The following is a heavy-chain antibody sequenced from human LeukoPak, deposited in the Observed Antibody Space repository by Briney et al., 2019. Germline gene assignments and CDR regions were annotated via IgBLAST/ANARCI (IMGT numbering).Heavy chain of an antibody. CDR2: IKSDESTR. V-gene: IGHV3-74*01. CDR3: ARGLRDRYGMDV. CDR1: GFTFSDYW. Sequence: PGGSLRLSCAASGFTFSDYWMHWVRQAPGKGLVWVSRIKSDESTRDYADFVKGRFTISRGNARNTVYLQINSLIAEDTAVYYCARGLRDRYGMDVWGQGTTVTVSS. D-gene: IGHD5-12*01. J-gene: IGHJ6*02.